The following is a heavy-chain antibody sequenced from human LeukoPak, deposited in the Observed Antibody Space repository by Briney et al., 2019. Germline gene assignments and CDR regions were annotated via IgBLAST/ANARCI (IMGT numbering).Heavy chain of an antibody. V-gene: IGHV3-23*01. D-gene: IGHD5-24*01. CDR1: GFTFTSYA. CDR2: ISGSGGSI. CDR3: AKGGDGYNYYFDY. Sequence: GGSLRLSCAASGFTFTSYAMSGVRQAPGKGLEWVSGISGSGGSIRYADSVKGRFIISRDNSKNTLYLQMNSLRAEDTAVYYCAKGGDGYNYYFDYWGQETLVTVSS. J-gene: IGHJ4*02.